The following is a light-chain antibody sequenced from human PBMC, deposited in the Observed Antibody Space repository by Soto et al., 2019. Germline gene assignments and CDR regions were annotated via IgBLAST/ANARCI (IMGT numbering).Light chain of an antibody. V-gene: IGKV3-15*01. J-gene: IGKJ1*01. Sequence: EIVMTHSPATLSVSPGERATLSCRASQSVSNNLAWYQQKPGQAPRLLIYGASTRATAIPARFSGSGSGTEFTLTISSLQSEDFAVYYCQQYGSSPPGTFGQGTKVDIK. CDR3: QQYGSSPPGT. CDR2: GAS. CDR1: QSVSNN.